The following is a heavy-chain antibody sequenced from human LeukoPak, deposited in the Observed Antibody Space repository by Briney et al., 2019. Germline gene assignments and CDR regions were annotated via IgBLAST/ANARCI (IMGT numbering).Heavy chain of an antibody. J-gene: IGHJ6*03. CDR3: ARFTLDYYYMDV. V-gene: IGHV4-34*01. Sequence: SETLSLTCAVYGGSFSGYYWSWIRQPPGKGLEWIGEINHSGSTNYNPSIKSRVTISVDTSKNQFSLNLTSVTAADTAVYYCARFTLDYYYMDVWGKGTTVTVSS. CDR2: INHSGST. CDR1: GGSFSGYY.